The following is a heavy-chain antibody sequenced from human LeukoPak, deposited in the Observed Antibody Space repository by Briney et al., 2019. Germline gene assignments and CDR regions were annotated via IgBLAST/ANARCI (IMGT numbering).Heavy chain of an antibody. CDR1: GGSMSSCY. CDR2: IYTTGST. J-gene: IGHJ4*02. CDR3: VRTSRNDRGTSWYVFDS. D-gene: IGHD6-13*01. Sequence: SETLSLTCTVSGGSMSSCYWSWIRQPAGKGLEWIGRIYTTGSTNYNPSLKSRVTMSVDTSRNQFSLKLSSLTAADTAVYYCVRTSRNDRGTSWYVFDSWGQGTLVTVSS. V-gene: IGHV4-4*07.